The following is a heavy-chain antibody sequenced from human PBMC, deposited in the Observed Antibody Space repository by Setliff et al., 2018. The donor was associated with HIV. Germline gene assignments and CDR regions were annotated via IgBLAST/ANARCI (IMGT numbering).Heavy chain of an antibody. CDR1: GGSIWNYY. Sequence: PSETLSLTCTVSGGSIWNYYWSWIRQPPGKGLEWIGTIYYSGNTYYNPSLKSRVTISGDTSKKQFSLKLRAVTAADSAVYYCARQGRPGDFDSWGQGTLVTVSS. CDR3: ARQGRPGDFDS. D-gene: IGHD7-27*01. CDR2: IYYSGNT. V-gene: IGHV4-39*01. J-gene: IGHJ4*02.